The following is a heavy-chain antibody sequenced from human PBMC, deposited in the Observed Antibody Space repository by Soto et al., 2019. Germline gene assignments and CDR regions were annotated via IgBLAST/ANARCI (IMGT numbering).Heavy chain of an antibody. CDR1: GGTFSSYA. CDR2: IIPIFGTA. J-gene: IGHJ6*02. V-gene: IGHV1-69*13. Sequence: SVKVSCKASGGTFSSYAISWVRQAPGQGLEWMRGIIPIFGTANYAQKFQGRVTITADESTSTAYMELSSLRSEDTAVYYCARDGRRDGYNYDYYYGMDVWGQGTTVTVSS. D-gene: IGHD5-12*01. CDR3: ARDGRRDGYNYDYYYGMDV.